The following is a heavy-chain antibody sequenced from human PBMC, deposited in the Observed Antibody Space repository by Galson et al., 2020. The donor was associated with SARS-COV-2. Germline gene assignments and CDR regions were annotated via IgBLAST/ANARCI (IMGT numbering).Heavy chain of an antibody. V-gene: IGHV3-21*01. CDR2: ISASSSYI. D-gene: IGHD4-17*01. J-gene: IGHJ4*02. CDR3: ARGADYGDYVFGY. CDR1: GFTFGSYS. Sequence: GESLKISCAGSGFTFGSYSINWVRQAPGKGLEWVASISASSSYIYYADSVKGRFTISRDNAKKSVYLQMNSLRAEDTAVYYCARGADYGDYVFGYWGQGSLVTVSS.